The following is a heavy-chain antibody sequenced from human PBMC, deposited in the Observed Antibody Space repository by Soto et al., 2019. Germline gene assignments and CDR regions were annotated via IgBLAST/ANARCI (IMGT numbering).Heavy chain of an antibody. Sequence: PSQTLSLTCAISGDRISSNSAAWNWIRQSPSRGFEWLGRTYYRSRWYHDYAVSVKSRIIINPDTSKNQVSLQLNSVTPDDTAVYYCASYSYDYWGQGTVVTVSS. CDR2: TYYRSRWYH. D-gene: IGHD5-18*01. J-gene: IGHJ4*02. CDR1: GDRISSNSAA. V-gene: IGHV6-1*01. CDR3: ASYSYDY.